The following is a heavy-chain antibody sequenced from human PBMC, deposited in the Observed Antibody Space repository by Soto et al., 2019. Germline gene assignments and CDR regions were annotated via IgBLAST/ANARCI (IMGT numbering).Heavy chain of an antibody. D-gene: IGHD5-18*01. V-gene: IGHV4-59*01. CDR3: AREGYSRYFDL. Sequence: QVQLQESGPGLVKPSETLSLTCTVSGASISSYYWSWIRQAPGKGLEWICYVYHSGSTHYNPSLNSRVPRLVDTSKHHFSLKLASVTAADTAVYYCAREGYSRYFDLWGRGTLVTVSS. J-gene: IGHJ2*01. CDR2: VYHSGST. CDR1: GASISSYY.